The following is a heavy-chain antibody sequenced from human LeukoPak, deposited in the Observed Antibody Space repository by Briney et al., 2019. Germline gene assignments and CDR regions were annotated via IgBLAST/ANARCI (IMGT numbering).Heavy chain of an antibody. Sequence: GGSLRLSCAASGFTFSSYSMNWVRQAPGKGLEWVSYISSSSSTIYYADSVKGRFTISRDNAKNSLYLQMNSLRDEDTAVYYCARDLSGYCSSTSCYAYYYYGMDVWGQGTTVTVSS. D-gene: IGHD2-2*03. CDR1: GFTFSSYS. CDR3: ARDLSGYCSSTSCYAYYYYGMDV. V-gene: IGHV3-48*02. CDR2: ISSSSSTI. J-gene: IGHJ6*02.